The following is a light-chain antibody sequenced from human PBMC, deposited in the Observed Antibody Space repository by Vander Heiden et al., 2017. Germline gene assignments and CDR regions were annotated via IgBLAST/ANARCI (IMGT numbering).Light chain of an antibody. CDR1: HDISNY. CDR2: DAS. Sequence: DIQMTQSPSPLSASVGDRVTITCQASHDISNYLNWYQQKPGKAPKLLIYDASNLETGVPSRFSGSGSGTDFTFTISSLQPEDIATYYCQQYDNLPLTFGGGTKVEIK. CDR3: QQYDNLPLT. V-gene: IGKV1-33*01. J-gene: IGKJ4*01.